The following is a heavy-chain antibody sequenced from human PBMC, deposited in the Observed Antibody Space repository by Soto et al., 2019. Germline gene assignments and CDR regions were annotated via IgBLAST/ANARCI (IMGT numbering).Heavy chain of an antibody. V-gene: IGHV2-5*02. CDR1: GFSLSTSGAA. CDR2: IYWDGDK. D-gene: IGHD3-3*01. Sequence: QINIKESAPPVVKPTQTLTLTCTFSGFSLSTSGAAVGWIRQPPGRALEWVALIYWDGDKRSNRSNPSLEGRVSVTSHTSKNPLALTLTNVDPADTATYLCAHRATMTIFGLVIDNRVWCAPWCQGTRVSVSS. CDR3: AHRATMTIFGLVIDNRVWCAP. J-gene: IGHJ5*02.